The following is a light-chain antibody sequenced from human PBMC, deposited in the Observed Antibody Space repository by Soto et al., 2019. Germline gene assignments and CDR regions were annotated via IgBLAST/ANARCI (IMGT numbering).Light chain of an antibody. J-gene: IGKJ3*01. V-gene: IGKV1-39*01. Sequence: DIQMTQSPSSLSASVGDRVTITCRASQSINSHLNWYQQKPGKAPKLLIYAASSLQSGVPSRFSGSGSGTDFTLTISSLQPEDFATYYCQQSYSTLFTFGPGTKVDIK. CDR1: QSINSH. CDR3: QQSYSTLFT. CDR2: AAS.